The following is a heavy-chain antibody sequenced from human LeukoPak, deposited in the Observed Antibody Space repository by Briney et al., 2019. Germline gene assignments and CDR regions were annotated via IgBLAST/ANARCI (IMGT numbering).Heavy chain of an antibody. V-gene: IGHV3-9*01. D-gene: IGHD6-6*01. Sequence: PGRSLRLSCAASGFTFDDYAMHWVRQAPGKGLEWVSGISWNSGSIGYADSVKGRFTISRDNAKNSLYLQMNSLRAEDTAVYYCARDENVAALDYWGQGTLVTVSS. CDR3: ARDENVAALDY. CDR2: ISWNSGSI. J-gene: IGHJ4*02. CDR1: GFTFDDYA.